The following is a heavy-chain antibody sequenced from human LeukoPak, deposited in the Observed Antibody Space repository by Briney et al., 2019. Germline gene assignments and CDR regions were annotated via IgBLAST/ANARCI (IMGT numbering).Heavy chain of an antibody. D-gene: IGHD1-1*01. CDR2: IYYSGST. Sequence: SETLSFTCTVSGGSISSYYWSWIRQPPGKGLEWIGYIYYSGSTNYNPSLKSRVTISVDTSKNQFSLKLSSVTAADTAVYYCARGNEEPPYYWGQGTLVTVSS. J-gene: IGHJ4*02. CDR3: ARGNEEPPYY. CDR1: GGSISSYY. V-gene: IGHV4-59*01.